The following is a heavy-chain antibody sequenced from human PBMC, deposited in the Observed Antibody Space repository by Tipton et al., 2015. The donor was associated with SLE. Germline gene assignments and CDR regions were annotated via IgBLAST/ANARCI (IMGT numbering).Heavy chain of an antibody. D-gene: IGHD6-19*01. Sequence: TLSLTCAVYGGSFSGYYWSWIRQPPGKGLEWIGEINHSGSTNYNPSLKSRVTISVDTSKNQFSLKLSSVTAADTAVYYCARVSSGWFYGMDVWGQGTTVTVSS. J-gene: IGHJ6*02. V-gene: IGHV4-34*01. CDR2: INHSGST. CDR1: GGSFSGYY. CDR3: ARVSSGWFYGMDV.